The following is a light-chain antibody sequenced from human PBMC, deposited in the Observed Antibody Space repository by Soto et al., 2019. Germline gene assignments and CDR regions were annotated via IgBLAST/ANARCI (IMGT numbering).Light chain of an antibody. V-gene: IGLV1-44*01. CDR2: IDN. Sequence: QSVLTQPPSASGTPGQTVTISCSGSSSNIGSNPVNWYQQLPGTAPKLLIYIDNQRPSGVPDRFSGSKSGTSASLAISGLQSVDEADYYCAVWDDSLNGRVFGGGTKVTVL. CDR3: AVWDDSLNGRV. J-gene: IGLJ3*02. CDR1: SSNIGSNP.